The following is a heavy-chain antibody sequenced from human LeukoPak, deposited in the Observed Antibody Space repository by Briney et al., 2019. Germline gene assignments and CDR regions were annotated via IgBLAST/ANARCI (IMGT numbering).Heavy chain of an antibody. CDR3: AKDSRGYTYGIFDY. V-gene: IGHV3-23*01. Sequence: GGSLRLSCAASRFTFNSYDMSWLRNAPGKGLEGVSGIGGSGGSTSYVDYVKGRFTISRDNSKNTLYLQMSSLRAEDTAVYYCAKDSRGYTYGIFDYWGQGTLVTVPS. CDR1: RFTFNSYD. CDR2: IGGSGGST. D-gene: IGHD5-18*01. J-gene: IGHJ4*02.